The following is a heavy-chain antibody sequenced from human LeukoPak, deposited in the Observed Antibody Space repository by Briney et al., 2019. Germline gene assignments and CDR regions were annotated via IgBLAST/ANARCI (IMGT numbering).Heavy chain of an antibody. CDR1: GGSISSYY. J-gene: IGHJ6*02. V-gene: IGHV4-59*01. CDR2: IYYSGST. Sequence: SETLSLTCTVSGGSISSYYWSWLRQPPGKGLEWIGYIYYSGSTNYNPSLKSRVTISVDTSKNQFSLKLSSVTAADTTVYYCAGGFLEWFTYYYYGMDVWGQGTTVTVSS. D-gene: IGHD3-3*01. CDR3: AGGFLEWFTYYYYGMDV.